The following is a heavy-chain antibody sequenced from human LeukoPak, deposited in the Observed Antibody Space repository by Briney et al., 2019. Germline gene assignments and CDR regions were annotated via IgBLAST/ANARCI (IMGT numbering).Heavy chain of an antibody. D-gene: IGHD5-18*01. CDR1: GFTFTSSA. CDR3: AKAGRDSYSRFDP. J-gene: IGHJ5*02. CDR2: ISGAGST. V-gene: IGHV3-23*01. Sequence: GGSLRLSCAASGFTFTSSAMSWVRQAPGKGLEWVSTISGAGSTFYADSVKGRFTISRDNSRNTLYLQMNSLRAEDTALYYCAKAGRDSYSRFDPWGQGTLVTVTS.